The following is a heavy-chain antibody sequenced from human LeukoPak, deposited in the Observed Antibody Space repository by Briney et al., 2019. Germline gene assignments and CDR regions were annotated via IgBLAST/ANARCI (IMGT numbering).Heavy chain of an antibody. Sequence: PGGSLRLSCAASTFTFKRYAMSWVRQAPGKGLEWVSAITGSGGTTNYADSVKGRFTIYRDNSKNTLYLQMNSLRAEDTAVYFCAKGGNGDYIDYWGQGTLVTVSS. V-gene: IGHV3-23*01. CDR3: AKGGNGDYIDY. D-gene: IGHD4-17*01. CDR1: TFTFKRYA. CDR2: ITGSGGTT. J-gene: IGHJ4*02.